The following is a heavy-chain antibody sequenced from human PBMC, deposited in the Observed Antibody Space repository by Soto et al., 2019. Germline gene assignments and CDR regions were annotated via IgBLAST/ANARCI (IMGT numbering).Heavy chain of an antibody. CDR2: MNPISHNR. Sequence: GASVKVSCKASGYTFTSYGISWVRQAPGQGLEWMGWMNPISHNRGYAQKFQGRVTMTMDTSISTAYMELNNLRSEDTAVYYCARAAASLDPWGQGTLVTVSS. D-gene: IGHD6-25*01. J-gene: IGHJ5*02. V-gene: IGHV1-8*02. CDR3: ARAAASLDP. CDR1: GYTFTSYG.